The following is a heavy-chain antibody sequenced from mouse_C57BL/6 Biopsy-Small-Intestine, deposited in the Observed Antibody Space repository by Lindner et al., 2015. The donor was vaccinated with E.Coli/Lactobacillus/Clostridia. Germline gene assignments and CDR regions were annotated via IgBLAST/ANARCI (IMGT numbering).Heavy chain of an antibody. CDR2: INPSDDTT. D-gene: IGHD1-1*01. J-gene: IGHJ4*01. Sequence: SVKVSCKASGYTVTSYYMHWVRQAPGQGLEWVGIINPSDDTTSYAQKFQGRVTMTKDTSTSTVYMDLSSLRSEDTAVYYCARASRGYCSSTSCPGDYWGQGTLVTVSS. CDR3: ARASRGYCSSTSCPGDY. CDR1: GYTVTSYY. V-gene: IGHV1-53*01.